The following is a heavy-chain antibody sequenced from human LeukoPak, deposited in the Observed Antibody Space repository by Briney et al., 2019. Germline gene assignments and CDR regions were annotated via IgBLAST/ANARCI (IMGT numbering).Heavy chain of an antibody. Sequence: ASVKVSCKASGYTFTSYGISWVRQAPGQGLEWMGWISAYNGNTNYAQKLQGRVTMTTDTSTSTAYMELRSLRSDDTAVYYCARDAMVRGVISGGETDYWGQGTLVTVSS. CDR3: ARDAMVRGVISGGETDY. CDR1: GYTFTSYG. CDR2: ISAYNGNT. V-gene: IGHV1-18*01. D-gene: IGHD3-10*01. J-gene: IGHJ4*02.